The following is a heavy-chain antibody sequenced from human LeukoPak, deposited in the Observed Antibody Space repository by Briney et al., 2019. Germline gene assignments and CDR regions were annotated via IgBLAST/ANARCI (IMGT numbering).Heavy chain of an antibody. CDR3: ARWVDRDYYYYYYMDV. Sequence: GGSLRLSCAASGFTFSSYGMHWVRQAPGKGLEWVAFIRYDGSNKYYADSVKGRFTISRDNSKNTLYLQMNSLRAEDTAVYYCARWVDRDYYYYYYMDVWGKGTTVTVSS. J-gene: IGHJ6*03. CDR2: IRYDGSNK. CDR1: GFTFSSYG. D-gene: IGHD5-24*01. V-gene: IGHV3-30*02.